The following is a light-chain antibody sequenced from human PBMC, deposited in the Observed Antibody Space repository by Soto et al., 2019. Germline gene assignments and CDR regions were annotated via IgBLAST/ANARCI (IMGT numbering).Light chain of an antibody. CDR2: RNT. CDR3: ATWDDSLNGFYV. CDR1: TSNIGKTF. J-gene: IGLJ1*01. Sequence: QSVLTQPPSASGTPGQTVNISCSGSTSNIGKTFVYWYQHFPGAAPKLLIYRNTLRPSGVPDRFSGSKSGTSASLAISGLRSDDEADYFCATWDDSLNGFYVFGTGTKVTVL. V-gene: IGLV1-47*01.